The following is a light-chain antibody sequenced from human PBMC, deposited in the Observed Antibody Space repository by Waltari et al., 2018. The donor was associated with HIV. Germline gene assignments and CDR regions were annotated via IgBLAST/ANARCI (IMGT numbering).Light chain of an antibody. CDR3: QQRHSFPPT. V-gene: IGKV3-11*01. CDR2: DAS. Sequence: IVLTQSPATLSLSPGARATLSCRASQYIGHFLVWYQQKPGQAPRLVVYDASKRASGVPTRFTGSWSGTDFTLTIDNLEPEDFALYFCQQRHSFPPTFGGGSKVE. J-gene: IGKJ4*01. CDR1: QYIGHF.